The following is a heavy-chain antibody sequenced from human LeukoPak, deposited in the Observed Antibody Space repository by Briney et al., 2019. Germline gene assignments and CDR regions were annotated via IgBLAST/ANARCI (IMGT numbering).Heavy chain of an antibody. J-gene: IGHJ4*02. CDR3: ASRGPSGIFDY. Sequence: GESLKISCKGSGYSFSTYWIGWVRQMPGKGREWMGIIYPGDSETRYSPSFQGQLTISADKSISTAYLQGSSLQASNTAMYSCASRGPSGIFDYWGQGTLVTVSS. CDR2: IYPGDSET. D-gene: IGHD3-10*01. V-gene: IGHV5-51*01. CDR1: GYSFSTYW.